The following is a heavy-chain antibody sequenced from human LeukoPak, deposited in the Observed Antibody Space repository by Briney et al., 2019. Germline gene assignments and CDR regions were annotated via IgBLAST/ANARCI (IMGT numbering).Heavy chain of an antibody. CDR2: ISYTRNS. D-gene: IGHD1-26*01. Sequence: PSETLSLTCTVSGASISSYYWSWIRQPPGKGLEWIGYISYTRNSNYNPSLKSRVTISMDTSKTQFSLNLYSVTAADTAVYYCARHDPIVGTPDAFDIWGQGTMVTVSS. CDR3: ARHDPIVGTPDAFDI. CDR1: GASISSYY. V-gene: IGHV4-59*01. J-gene: IGHJ3*02.